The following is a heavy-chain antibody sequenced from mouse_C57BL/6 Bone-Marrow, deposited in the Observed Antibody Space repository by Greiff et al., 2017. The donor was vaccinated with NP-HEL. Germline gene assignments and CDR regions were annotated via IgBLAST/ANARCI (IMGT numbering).Heavy chain of an antibody. CDR3: ARRGLWAPFDY. CDR1: EYEFPSHD. J-gene: IGHJ2*01. D-gene: IGHD1-1*02. V-gene: IGHV5-2*01. Sequence: EVKLVESGGGLVQPGESLKLSCESNEYEFPSHDMSWVRKTPEKRLELVAAINSDGGSTYYPDNMERRFIISRDNTKKTLYLQMISRRSEDTALYYCARRGLWAPFDYGGQGTTLTVSS. CDR2: INSDGGST.